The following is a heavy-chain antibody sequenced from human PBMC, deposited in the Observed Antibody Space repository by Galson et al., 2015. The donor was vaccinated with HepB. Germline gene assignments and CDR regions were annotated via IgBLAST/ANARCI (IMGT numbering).Heavy chain of an antibody. J-gene: IGHJ1*01. CDR1: GSTLTSHY. Sequence: SVKVSCKASGSTLTSHYIHWVRQAPGQGLEWMGMINPSGGYTIFAQKFRGRLTVTTDTSTSIVYMELSRLRSEDTAMYYCARSTNYRYFNYWGQGSLVTISS. V-gene: IGHV1-46*01. CDR2: INPSGGYT. CDR3: ARSTNYRYFNY. D-gene: IGHD3-10*01.